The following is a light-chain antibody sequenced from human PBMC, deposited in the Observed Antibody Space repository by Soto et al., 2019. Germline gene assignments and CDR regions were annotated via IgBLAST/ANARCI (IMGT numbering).Light chain of an antibody. Sequence: EVVMTQSPATLSLSPGERATLSCRASQSVSSYLAWYQRKPGQAPRLLIYDASNRAPGIPARFSGSGSGTDFAHTISNLEPEACAVSYCQKRYSGPRVPFGGGTKVELK. CDR2: DAS. CDR3: QKRYSGPRVP. V-gene: IGKV3-11*01. J-gene: IGKJ4*01. CDR1: QSVSSY.